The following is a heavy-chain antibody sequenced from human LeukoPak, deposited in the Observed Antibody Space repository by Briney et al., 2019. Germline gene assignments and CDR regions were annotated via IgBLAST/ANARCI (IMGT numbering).Heavy chain of an antibody. CDR3: VKDGADSSGCYYGLDT. CDR2: ISFDGRNG. V-gene: IGHV3-30*18. D-gene: IGHD6-19*01. CDR1: GFIFSNYG. J-gene: IGHJ3*01. Sequence: GRSLRLSCAASGFIFSNYGMNWVRQAPGKGLEWVAIISFDGRNGYYAKSAKGRFTISRDNSKNMVYLQINSLRPEDTAVYHCVKDGADSSGCYYGLDTWGQGTMVIVSS.